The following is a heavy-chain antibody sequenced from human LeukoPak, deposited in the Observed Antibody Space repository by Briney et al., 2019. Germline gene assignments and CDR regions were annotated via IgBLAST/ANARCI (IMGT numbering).Heavy chain of an antibody. Sequence: GGSLRLSCAASGFSFSSYAMSWVRQSPGKGLEWVSAISGSGGGTYYADSVKGRFTISRDNPKNTLYLQMNSLRAEHTAVYYCAKDPLGNILAGYYVFYYFDYWGQGTLVTVSS. V-gene: IGHV3-23*01. CDR1: GFSFSSYA. D-gene: IGHD3-9*01. CDR2: ISGSGGGT. CDR3: AKDPLGNILAGYYVFYYFDY. J-gene: IGHJ4*02.